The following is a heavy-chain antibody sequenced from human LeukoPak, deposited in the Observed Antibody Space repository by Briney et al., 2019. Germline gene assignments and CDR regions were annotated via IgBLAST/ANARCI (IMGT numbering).Heavy chain of an antibody. J-gene: IGHJ4*02. CDR2: ISYDGSNK. D-gene: IGHD6-19*01. Sequence: GGSPRLSCAASGFTFSSYGMHWVLQAPGKGLEWVAVISYDGSNKYYADSVKGRFTISRDNSKNTLYLQMNSLRAEDTAVYYCAKTPVAGYFDYWGQGTLVTVSS. V-gene: IGHV3-30*18. CDR1: GFTFSSYG. CDR3: AKTPVAGYFDY.